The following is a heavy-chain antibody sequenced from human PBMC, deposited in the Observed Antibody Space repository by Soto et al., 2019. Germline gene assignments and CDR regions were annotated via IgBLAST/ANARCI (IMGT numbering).Heavy chain of an antibody. Sequence: SETLSLTCAVSGGSFNANYWSWIRQPPGKGLEWIGEIFHSGNTNYSPSLKSRVTISVDTSKNQFSLKLSSVTAADMAVYYCASARWDYWGQGILVTVSS. CDR1: GGSFNANY. J-gene: IGHJ4*02. CDR3: ASARWDY. V-gene: IGHV4-34*12. CDR2: IFHSGNT.